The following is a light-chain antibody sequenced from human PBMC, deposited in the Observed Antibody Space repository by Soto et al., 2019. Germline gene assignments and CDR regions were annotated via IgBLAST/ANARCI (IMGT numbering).Light chain of an antibody. J-gene: IGLJ2*01. CDR2: GNS. Sequence: QSVLTQPPSVSGAPGQRVTISCTGSSSNIGAGYDVHWYQQLPGTAPKLLIYGNSNRPSGVPDRFSGSKSGTSASLAITGLQAGDEADYYCHSYDSRLSGNVVFGGGTKLTVL. CDR1: SSNIGAGYD. V-gene: IGLV1-40*01. CDR3: HSYDSRLSGNVV.